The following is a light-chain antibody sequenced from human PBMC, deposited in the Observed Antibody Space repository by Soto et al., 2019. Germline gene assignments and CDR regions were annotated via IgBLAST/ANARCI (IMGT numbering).Light chain of an antibody. J-gene: IGKJ1*01. CDR1: QSVSSS. CDR2: GAS. CDR3: QQYNSYRT. V-gene: IGKV3-15*01. Sequence: DMVMTQSPATLSVSPGDRATLSCRASQSVSSSLAWYQQKPGRSPRLLIYGASTRAIGIPARFSGSGSGTEFTLTISSLQPDDFATYYCQQYNSYRTFGQGTKVDIK.